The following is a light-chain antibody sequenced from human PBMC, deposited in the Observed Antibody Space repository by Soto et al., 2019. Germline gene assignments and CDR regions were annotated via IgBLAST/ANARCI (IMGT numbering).Light chain of an antibody. J-gene: IGKJ4*01. Sequence: DIQMTQSPSSVSASVGDRVTITCRASQGISSWLAWYQQKPGKAPKLLIYSASSLTSGIPSRFSDSGSRTDLTLTITSLQPEDSATYYCLQASNFPVTFGGGTKVEI. CDR1: QGISSW. CDR2: SAS. V-gene: IGKV1-12*01. CDR3: LQASNFPVT.